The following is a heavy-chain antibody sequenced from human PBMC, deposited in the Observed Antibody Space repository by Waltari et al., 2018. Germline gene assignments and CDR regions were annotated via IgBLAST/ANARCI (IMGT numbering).Heavy chain of an antibody. CDR2: IYSGGST. CDR3: ARSFRGYYDSSGDLDY. J-gene: IGHJ4*02. Sequence: EVQLVESGGGLIQPGGSLRLSCAASGFTVSSNYMSWVRQAPGKGRGWGSIIYSGGSTYYADSVKGRFTISRDNSKNTLYLQMNSLRAEDTAVYYCARSFRGYYDSSGDLDYWGQGTLVIVSS. CDR1: GFTVSSNY. V-gene: IGHV3-53*01. D-gene: IGHD3-22*01.